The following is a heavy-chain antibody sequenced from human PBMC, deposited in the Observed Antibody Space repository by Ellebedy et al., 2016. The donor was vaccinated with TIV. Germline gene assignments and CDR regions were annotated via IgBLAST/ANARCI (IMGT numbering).Heavy chain of an antibody. Sequence: GESLKISXAASGLTFSGDWMTWMRQAPGKGVEWVANINGDGRAIQYADSVEGRFTISRDNAKKSLFLQMNSLRVEDTAMYYCSRNLGHYMLSDWGQGSLVTVSS. CDR3: SRNLGHYMLSD. D-gene: IGHD2-8*01. CDR1: GLTFSGDW. CDR2: INGDGRAI. J-gene: IGHJ4*02. V-gene: IGHV3-7*01.